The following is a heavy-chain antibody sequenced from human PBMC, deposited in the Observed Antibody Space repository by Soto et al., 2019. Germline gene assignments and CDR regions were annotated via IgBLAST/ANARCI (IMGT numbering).Heavy chain of an antibody. CDR1: GGSISSSSYY. CDR3: ATDNGRKYYYGSGRYSGGEY. CDR2: IYYSGST. Sequence: QLQLQESGPGLVKPSETLSLTCTVSGGSISSSSYYWGWIRQPPGKGLEWIGSIYYSGSTYYNPSPKRSVTISVDTSKNQFALKLSSVTAADTAVYYCATDNGRKYYYGSGRYSGGEYWGQGTLVTVSS. D-gene: IGHD3-10*01. V-gene: IGHV4-39*01. J-gene: IGHJ4*02.